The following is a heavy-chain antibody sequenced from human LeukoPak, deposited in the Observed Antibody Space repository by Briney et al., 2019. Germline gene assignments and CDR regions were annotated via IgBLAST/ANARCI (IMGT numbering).Heavy chain of an antibody. CDR3: ARRRYCSGGSCYYFDY. CDR1: GGSISNSNYY. Sequence: SETLSLTCTVSGGSISNSNYYWGWIRQPPGKGLEWIGSIYYSGSTYYNPSLKSRVTISVDTSKNQFSLKLSSVTAADTAVYYCARRRYCSGGSCYYFDYWGQGTLVTVSS. D-gene: IGHD2-15*01. J-gene: IGHJ4*02. V-gene: IGHV4-39*01. CDR2: IYYSGST.